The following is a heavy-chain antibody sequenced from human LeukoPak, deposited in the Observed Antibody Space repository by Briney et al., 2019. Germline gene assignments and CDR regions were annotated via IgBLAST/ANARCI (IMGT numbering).Heavy chain of an antibody. Sequence: PGGSLRLSCAASGFPFSSYWMSWVRQAPGKGLEWVANIKQDGSEKYYVDSVKGRFTISRDNAKNSLYLQMNSLRAEDTAVYYCASFDSSSLSYYYYGMDVWGQGTTVTVSS. J-gene: IGHJ6*02. D-gene: IGHD6-6*01. CDR1: GFPFSSYW. CDR3: ASFDSSSLSYYYYGMDV. V-gene: IGHV3-7*05. CDR2: IKQDGSEK.